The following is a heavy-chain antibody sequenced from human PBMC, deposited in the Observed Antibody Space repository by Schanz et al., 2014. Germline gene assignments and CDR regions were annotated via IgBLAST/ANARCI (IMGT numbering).Heavy chain of an antibody. CDR3: ARDHAGASARFGY. CDR2: INPNSGVT. D-gene: IGHD1-26*01. CDR1: GYTFTGNY. V-gene: IGHV1-2*06. J-gene: IGHJ4*02. Sequence: QVQLVQSGAEVKKPGASVKVSCKASGYTFTGNYMHWVRQAPGQGLEWMGRINPNSGVTIYAQKFQGRVTMARDTSTSTVYMELSRLRSDDTALYYCARDHAGASARFGYWGQGTLLTVSS.